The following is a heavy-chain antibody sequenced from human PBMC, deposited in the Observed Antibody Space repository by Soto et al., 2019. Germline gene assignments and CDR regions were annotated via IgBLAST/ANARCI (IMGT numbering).Heavy chain of an antibody. Sequence: QVQLVQSGIEVKKPGASLHLSCKASGYTFSDYQMHWVRQATGQGLEWMGVIKPNDGTTFYAQRFXXRXTXXRDTSTSTVYMDLSRLTFEDTAIYYCVRETGACEDWGQGTLVTVSS. CDR1: GYTFSDYQ. V-gene: IGHV1-46*01. D-gene: IGHD3-10*01. CDR3: VRETGACED. J-gene: IGHJ4*02. CDR2: IKPNDGTT.